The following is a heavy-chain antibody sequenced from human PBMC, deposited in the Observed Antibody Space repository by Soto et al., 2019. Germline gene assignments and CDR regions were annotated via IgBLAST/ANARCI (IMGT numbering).Heavy chain of an antibody. D-gene: IGHD6-13*01. Sequence: PGGSLRLSCSASGFTFSSYAMSWVRQAPGKGLEWVSAISGSGGSTYYADSVKGRFTISRDNSKNTLYLQMNSLRAEDTAVYYCAKDLVAAAGESSNWFDPWGQGTLVTVSS. V-gene: IGHV3-23*01. CDR1: GFTFSSYA. CDR3: AKDLVAAAGESSNWFDP. J-gene: IGHJ5*02. CDR2: ISGSGGST.